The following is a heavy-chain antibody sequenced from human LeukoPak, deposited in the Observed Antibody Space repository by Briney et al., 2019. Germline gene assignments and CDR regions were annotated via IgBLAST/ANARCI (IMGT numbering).Heavy chain of an antibody. CDR2: INHSGST. CDR1: GGSFSGYY. D-gene: IGHD3-3*01. Sequence: SETLSLTCAVYGGSFSGYYWSWIRQPPGKGLEWIGEINHSGSTNYNPSLKSRATISVDTSKNQFSLKLSSVTAADTAVYYCARGRIGDFWSGRNWFDPWGQGTLVTVSS. J-gene: IGHJ5*02. V-gene: IGHV4-34*01. CDR3: ARGRIGDFWSGRNWFDP.